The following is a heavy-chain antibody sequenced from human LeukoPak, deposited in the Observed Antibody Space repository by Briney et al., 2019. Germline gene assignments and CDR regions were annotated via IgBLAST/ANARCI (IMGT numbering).Heavy chain of an antibody. Sequence: SVKVSCKASGGTFSSYAISWVRQAPGQGLEWMGGITPIFGTANYAQKFQGRVTITADESTSTAYMELSSLRSEDTAVYYCARDLFEHYYGSGSLTYWGQGTLVTVSS. J-gene: IGHJ4*02. CDR2: ITPIFGTA. CDR3: ARDLFEHYYGSGSLTY. V-gene: IGHV1-69*01. CDR1: GGTFSSYA. D-gene: IGHD3-10*01.